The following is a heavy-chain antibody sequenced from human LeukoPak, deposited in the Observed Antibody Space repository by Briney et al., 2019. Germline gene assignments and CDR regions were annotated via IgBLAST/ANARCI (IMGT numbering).Heavy chain of an antibody. CDR1: GYSFTSYW. CDR2: IDPSDSYT. J-gene: IGHJ4*02. D-gene: IGHD3-22*01. CDR3: ARHYNYYDSSGYYYY. Sequence: GESLKISCKGSGYSFTSYWIGWVRQMPGKGLEWMGRIDPSDSYTNYSPSFQGHVTISADKSISTAYLQWSSLKASDTAMYYCARHYNYYDSSGYYYYWGQGTLVTVSS. V-gene: IGHV5-10-1*01.